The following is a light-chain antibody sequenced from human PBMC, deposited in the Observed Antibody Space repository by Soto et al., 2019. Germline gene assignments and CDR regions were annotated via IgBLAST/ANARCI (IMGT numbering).Light chain of an antibody. CDR3: QQYTSYST. J-gene: IGKJ1*01. Sequence: DIQMTQSPSTLSASVGDRVTITCRASQSINSWLAWYQQKPGRAPKLLIYKASSLESGVLSRFSGSGSGTEFTLTISSLQPDDFATYYCQQYTSYSTFGQGTKVEIK. CDR2: KAS. V-gene: IGKV1-5*03. CDR1: QSINSW.